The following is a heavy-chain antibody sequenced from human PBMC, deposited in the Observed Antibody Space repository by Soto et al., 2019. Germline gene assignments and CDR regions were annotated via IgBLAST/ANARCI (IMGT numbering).Heavy chain of an antibody. D-gene: IGHD3-3*01. CDR2: IIPIFGTA. CDR1: GGTFSSYA. Sequence: QVQLVQSGAEVKKPGSSVKVSCKASGGTFSSYAISWVRQAPGQGLEWRGGIIPIFGTANYAQKFQGRVTITADESTSTAYMELSSLRSEDTAVYYCARQGDGVLAWLPNLLSHGMDVWGQGTTVTVS. CDR3: ARQGDGVLAWLPNLLSHGMDV. V-gene: IGHV1-69*01. J-gene: IGHJ6*02.